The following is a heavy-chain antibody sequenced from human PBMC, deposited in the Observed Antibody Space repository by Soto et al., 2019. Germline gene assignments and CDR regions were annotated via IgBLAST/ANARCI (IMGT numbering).Heavy chain of an antibody. Sequence: SETLSLTCTVSGGSISSSSYYWGWIRQPPGKGLEWIGSIYYSGSTYYNPSLKSRVTISADTSKNQFSLKLSSVTAADTAVYYCARHDSPPVTTYLSTSDYYGMDVWGQGTTVTVSS. J-gene: IGHJ6*02. CDR3: ARHDSPPVTTYLSTSDYYGMDV. CDR2: IYYSGST. D-gene: IGHD4-17*01. CDR1: GGSISSSSYY. V-gene: IGHV4-39*01.